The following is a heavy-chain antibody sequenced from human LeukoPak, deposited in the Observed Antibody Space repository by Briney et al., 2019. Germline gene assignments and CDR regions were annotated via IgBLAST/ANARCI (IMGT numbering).Heavy chain of an antibody. J-gene: IGHJ4*02. Sequence: NPSETLSLTCAVYGGSFSGYYWSWIRQPPGKGLEWIGEINHSGSTNYNPSLKSRVTISVDTSKNQFSLKLSSVTAADTAVYYCARGRVPAAISHFDHWGQGTLVTVSS. D-gene: IGHD2-2*01. CDR3: ARGRVPAAISHFDH. CDR1: GGSFSGYY. CDR2: INHSGST. V-gene: IGHV4-34*01.